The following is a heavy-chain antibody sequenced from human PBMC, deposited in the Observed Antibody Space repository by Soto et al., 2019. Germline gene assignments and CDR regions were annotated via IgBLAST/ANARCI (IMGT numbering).Heavy chain of an antibody. Sequence: GESLKISCKGSGYNFATDWIGWVRQMPGKGLEWMGIIYPVDSDTRYSPSFQGQVTISADKSISTAYLQWSSLKASDTAMYYCARYWHSYSLNYYRGMDVWGQGTTVTVS. CDR1: GYNFATDW. CDR3: ARYWHSYSLNYYRGMDV. V-gene: IGHV5-51*01. CDR2: IYPVDSDT. J-gene: IGHJ6*02. D-gene: IGHD5-18*01.